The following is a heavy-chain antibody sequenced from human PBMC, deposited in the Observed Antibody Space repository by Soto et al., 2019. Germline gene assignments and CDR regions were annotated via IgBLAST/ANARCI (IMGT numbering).Heavy chain of an antibody. CDR1: GFTFSSYA. Sequence: GGSLSLSCAASGFTFSSYAMSWVRQAPGKGLEWVSAISGSGGSTYYADSVKGRFTISRDNSKNTLYLHMNSLRAEDTAVYYWGKSSAVWSGYNFDDWGEGTLVTV. CDR2: ISGSGGST. D-gene: IGHD3-3*01. CDR3: GKSSAVWSGYNFDD. V-gene: IGHV3-23*01. J-gene: IGHJ4*02.